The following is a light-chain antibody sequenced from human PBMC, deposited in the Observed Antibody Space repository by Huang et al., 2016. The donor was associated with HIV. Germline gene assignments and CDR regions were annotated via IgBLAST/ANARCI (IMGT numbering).Light chain of an antibody. CDR2: GGS. CDR3: QQYNNWLA. V-gene: IGKV3-15*01. J-gene: IGKJ1*01. CDR1: QTVNSN. Sequence: EIVMTQSPATLSVSPGERATLSCRASQTVNSNLAWYQHKPGQAPRLLIYGGSTRATGVPARFSGSGSGTKFTLTISSLQSEDFAVYYCQQYNNWLAFGQGTKVEIK.